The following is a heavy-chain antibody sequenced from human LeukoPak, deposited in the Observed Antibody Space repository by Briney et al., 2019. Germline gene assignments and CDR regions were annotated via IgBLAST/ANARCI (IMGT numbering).Heavy chain of an antibody. V-gene: IGHV4-34*01. Sequence: TSETLSLTCAVYGGSFSGYYWSWIRQPPGKGLEWIGEINHSGSTNYNPSLKSRVTISVDTSKNQFSLKLSSVTAADTAVYYCARGRAPRYWGQGTLVTVSS. CDR3: ARGRAPRY. CDR1: GGSFSGYY. J-gene: IGHJ4*02. CDR2: INHSGST.